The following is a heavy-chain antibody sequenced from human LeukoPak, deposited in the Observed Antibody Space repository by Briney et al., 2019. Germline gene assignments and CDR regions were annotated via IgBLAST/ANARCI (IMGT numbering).Heavy chain of an antibody. CDR3: AKDGARWY. J-gene: IGHJ4*02. V-gene: IGHV1-2*02. D-gene: IGHD3-16*01. CDR1: VYTFTGYY. Sequence: ASVRVSCKASVYTFTGYYMHWGRHAPGQGREWIGWINANTGSKNYAQKFQGSVTMTSDTSISSAYMELSRLRADATALYHCAKDGARWYWGQGTLVPVSA. CDR2: INANTGSK.